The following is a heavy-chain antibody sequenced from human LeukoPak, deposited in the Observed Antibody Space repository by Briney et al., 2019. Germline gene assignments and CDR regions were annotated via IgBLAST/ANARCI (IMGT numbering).Heavy chain of an antibody. CDR3: ASAPTKSDYPWFDP. CDR1: GFTFSSYA. V-gene: IGHV3-23*01. CDR2: ISGSGGST. J-gene: IGHJ5*02. D-gene: IGHD4-17*01. Sequence: GGSLRLSCAASGFTFSSYAMSRVRQAPGKGLEWVSAISGSGGSTYYADSVKGRFTISRDNAKNTLYLQMNSLRAEDTAVYYCASAPTKSDYPWFDPWGQGTLVTVSS.